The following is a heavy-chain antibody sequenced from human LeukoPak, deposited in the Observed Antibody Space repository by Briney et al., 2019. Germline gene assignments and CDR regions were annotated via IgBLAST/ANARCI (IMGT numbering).Heavy chain of an antibody. J-gene: IGHJ1*01. CDR1: GGSISSYY. D-gene: IGHD3-16*01. Sequence: SETLSLTCSVSGGSISSYYWTWIRQPPGKGLEWIGYRYYSGSTTYNPSLKSRVTKSVDTSKSQFSLKLISVTAADTAIYYCARVRGDFETDWGQGTLVTVSS. CDR3: ARVRGDFETD. CDR2: RYYSGST. V-gene: IGHV4-59*01.